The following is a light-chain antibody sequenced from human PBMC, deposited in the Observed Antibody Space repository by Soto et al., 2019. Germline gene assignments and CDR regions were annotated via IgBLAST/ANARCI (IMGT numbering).Light chain of an antibody. CDR2: GNS. CDR1: SSNIGAGYD. V-gene: IGLV1-40*01. CDR3: QSYDSSLSGYV. Sequence: LTHPPSVSWAPGQRVTISCTGSSSNIGAGYDVHWYQQLPGTAPKLLIYGNSNRPSGIPDRFSGSKSGTSASLAITGLQAEDEADYYCQSYDSSLSGYVFGTGTKVTVL. J-gene: IGLJ1*01.